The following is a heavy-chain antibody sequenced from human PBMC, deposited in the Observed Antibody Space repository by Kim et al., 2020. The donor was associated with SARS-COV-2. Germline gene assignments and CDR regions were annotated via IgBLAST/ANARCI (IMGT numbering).Heavy chain of an antibody. J-gene: IGHJ6*03. V-gene: IGHV1-8*01. D-gene: IGHD2-21*01. CDR1: GYTFTSYD. CDR3: ARGRRDRVVVVIAIYYYYYMDV. Sequence: ASVKVSCKASGYTFTSYDINWVRQATGQGLEWMGWMNPNSGNTGYAQKFQGRVTMTRNTSISTAYMELSSLRSEDTAVYYCARGRRDRVVVVIAIYYYYYMDVWGNGTTVTVSS. CDR2: MNPNSGNT.